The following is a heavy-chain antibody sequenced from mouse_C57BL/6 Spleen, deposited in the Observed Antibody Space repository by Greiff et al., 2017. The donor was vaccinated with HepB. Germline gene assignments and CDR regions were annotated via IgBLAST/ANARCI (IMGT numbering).Heavy chain of an antibody. CDR1: GYTFTSYW. V-gene: IGHV1-52*01. J-gene: IGHJ2*01. CDR2: IDPSDSET. Sequence: QVQLQQSGAELVRPGSSVKLSCKASGYTFTSYWMHWVKQRPIQGLEWIGNIDPSDSETHYNQKFKDKATLTVDKSSSTAYMQLSSLTSEDSAVYYCARATVVARYYFDYWGQGTTLTVSS. CDR3: ARATVVARYYFDY. D-gene: IGHD1-1*01.